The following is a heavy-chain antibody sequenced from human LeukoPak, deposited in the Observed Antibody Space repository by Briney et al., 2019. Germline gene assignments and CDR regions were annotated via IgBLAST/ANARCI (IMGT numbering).Heavy chain of an antibody. Sequence: ASVRVSCEASGYTFTSYGISWVRQAPGQGLERMGWISAYNGNTNYAQKLQGRVTMTTDTSTSTAYMELRSLRSDDTAVYYCARDQKYSGFRVLYYYGMDVWGQGTTVTVSS. D-gene: IGHD5-12*01. V-gene: IGHV1-18*01. CDR3: ARDQKYSGFRVLYYYGMDV. CDR2: ISAYNGNT. J-gene: IGHJ6*02. CDR1: GYTFTSYG.